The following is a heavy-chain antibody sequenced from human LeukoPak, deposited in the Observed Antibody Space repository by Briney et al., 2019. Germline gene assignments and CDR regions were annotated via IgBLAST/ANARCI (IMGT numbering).Heavy chain of an antibody. Sequence: GGSLRLSCEVSGFTFDDYAMNWVRQAPGKGLEWVANINGSGGSTGYGDAVKGRFPISRDNTKNSVFLQMNSLRGDDTALYYCAKDMLLEDAFDIWGQGPLVIASS. J-gene: IGHJ3*02. CDR1: GFTFDDYA. D-gene: IGHD3-10*02. CDR3: AKDMLLEDAFDI. V-gene: IGHV3-20*04. CDR2: INGSGGST.